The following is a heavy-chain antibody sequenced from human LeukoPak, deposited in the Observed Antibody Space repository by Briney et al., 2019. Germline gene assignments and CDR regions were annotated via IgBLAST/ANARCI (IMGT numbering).Heavy chain of an antibody. V-gene: IGHV3-23*01. CDR2: ISGSGGST. CDR3: AKDPTPPFDP. J-gene: IGHJ5*02. D-gene: IGHD4-11*01. CDR1: GFIFSSYA. Sequence: GGSLRLSCAASGFIFSSYAMSWVRQAPGKGLEWVSAISGSGGSTYYADSVKGRFTISRYNSKNTLYLQMNSLRDEDTAVYYCAKDPTPPFDPWGQGTLVTVSS.